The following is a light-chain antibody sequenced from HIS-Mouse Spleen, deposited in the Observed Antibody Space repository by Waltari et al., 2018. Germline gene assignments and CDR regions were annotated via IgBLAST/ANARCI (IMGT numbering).Light chain of an antibody. J-gene: IGLJ3*02. CDR1: SSDVGGYNY. Sequence: QSALTQPASVSGSPGQSITISCTGTSSDVGGYNYVSWYQQHPVKAPKLMIYDVSNRPSGVSNRFSGSKSGNTASLTISGLQAEDEADYYCSSYTSSSTLDWVFGGGTKLTVL. V-gene: IGLV2-14*03. CDR3: SSYTSSSTLDWV. CDR2: DVS.